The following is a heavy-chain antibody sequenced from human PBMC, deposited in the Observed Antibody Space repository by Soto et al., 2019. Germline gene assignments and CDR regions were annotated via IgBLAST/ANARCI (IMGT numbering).Heavy chain of an antibody. CDR3: ASAYYYPRFDP. CDR2: ISAYNGNT. Sequence: ASVKVSCKASGYTFTSDGMNWVRQAPGQGLEWMGWISAYNGNTNYSQKLQGRVTITTDTSTSTAYMELRSLRSEDTAVYYCASAYYYPRFDPWGQGTLVTVSS. CDR1: GYTFTSDG. V-gene: IGHV1-18*01. J-gene: IGHJ5*02. D-gene: IGHD3-22*01.